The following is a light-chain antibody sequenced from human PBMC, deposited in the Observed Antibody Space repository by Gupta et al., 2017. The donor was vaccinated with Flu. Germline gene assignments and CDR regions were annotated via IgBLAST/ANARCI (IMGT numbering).Light chain of an antibody. CDR2: GAS. Sequence: GWYQQKPGQAPRLLIYGASSRATGIPDRFSGSGSGTDFTLTISRLEPEDFAVYYCQQYRRSPLTFGGGTKVEIK. J-gene: IGKJ4*01. CDR3: QQYRRSPLT. V-gene: IGKV3-20*01.